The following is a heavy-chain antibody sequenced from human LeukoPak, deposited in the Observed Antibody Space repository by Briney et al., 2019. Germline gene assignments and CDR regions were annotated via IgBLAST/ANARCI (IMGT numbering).Heavy chain of an antibody. V-gene: IGHV4-39*07. CDR3: ARGVITMVRGVFSRWFDP. Sequence: SEALSLTCTVSGGSISSSSYYWGWIRQPPGKGLEWIGSIYYSGSTYYNPSLKSRVTISVDTSKNQFSLKLSSVTAADTAVYYCARGVITMVRGVFSRWFDPWGQGTLVTVSS. CDR2: IYYSGST. D-gene: IGHD3-10*01. CDR1: GGSISSSSYY. J-gene: IGHJ5*02.